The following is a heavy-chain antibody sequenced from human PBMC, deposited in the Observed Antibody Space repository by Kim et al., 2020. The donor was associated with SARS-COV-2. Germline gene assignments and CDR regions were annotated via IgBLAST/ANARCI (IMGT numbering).Heavy chain of an antibody. Sequence: YYADSVRRRVTNYRDNVKNTFYLEMNSLRIEDTAMYVCAKDLRVWYFDYWGQGTLVTVSS. CDR3: AKDLRVWYFDY. V-gene: IGHV3-30*02. J-gene: IGHJ4*02. D-gene: IGHD3-16*01.